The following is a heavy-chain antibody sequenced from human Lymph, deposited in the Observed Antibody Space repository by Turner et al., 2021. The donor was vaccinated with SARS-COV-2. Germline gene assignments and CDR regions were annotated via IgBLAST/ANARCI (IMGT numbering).Heavy chain of an antibody. CDR2: IYSGGTT. Sequence: ELQRVETGGGLLHPGGSLRLSCAASGIIVSRNYMNWVRQVPGKGLEWVSVIYSGGTTYYAASVKGRFTISRDNAKNTLYLEMNSLRVEETAVYYCERDLGTYGMDVWGQGTTVTVSS. D-gene: IGHD6-13*01. CDR1: GIIVSRNY. J-gene: IGHJ6*02. CDR3: ERDLGTYGMDV. V-gene: IGHV3-53*02.